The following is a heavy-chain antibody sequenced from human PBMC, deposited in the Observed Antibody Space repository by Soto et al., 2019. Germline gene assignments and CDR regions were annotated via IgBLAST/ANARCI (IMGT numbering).Heavy chain of an antibody. CDR3: AKTFRDYDFWSHLVSYGMDV. D-gene: IGHD3-3*01. CDR2: IKQDGSEE. Sequence: GGSLRLSCAASGFTFSSYWMSWVRQAPGKGLEWVANIKQDGSEEYYVDSVRGRFTISRDNAKKSLYLQMKSLRAEDTAVYYCAKTFRDYDFWSHLVSYGMDVWGQGTTVTVSS. J-gene: IGHJ6*02. CDR1: GFTFSSYW. V-gene: IGHV3-7*01.